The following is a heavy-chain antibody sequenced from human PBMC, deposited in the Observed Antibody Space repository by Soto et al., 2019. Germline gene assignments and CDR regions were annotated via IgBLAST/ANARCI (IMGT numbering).Heavy chain of an antibody. CDR3: ARDPDAATQH. V-gene: IGHV1-18*04. CDR1: GYIFTGYY. J-gene: IGHJ1*01. Sequence: ASVKVSCKASGYIFTGYYMHWVRQAPGQGLQWMGWISAYNGNTNYAQKLQGRVTMTTDTSTSTAYMELRSLRSDDTAVYYCARDPDAATQHWGQGTLVTVSS. D-gene: IGHD2-15*01. CDR2: ISAYNGNT.